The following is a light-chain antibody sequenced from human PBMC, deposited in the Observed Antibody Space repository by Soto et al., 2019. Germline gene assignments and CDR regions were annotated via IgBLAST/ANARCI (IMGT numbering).Light chain of an antibody. V-gene: IGKV1-9*01. CDR3: QQLNSYQLT. J-gene: IGKJ4*01. CDR1: QGISSY. Sequence: IQLTQSPSSLSASVGDRVTITCRASQGISSYLAWYQQKPGKAPKLLIYAASTLKSGVPSRFSGSGSGTDFTLTISSLQPEDFATYYCQQLNSYQLTFGGGTKVEIK. CDR2: AAS.